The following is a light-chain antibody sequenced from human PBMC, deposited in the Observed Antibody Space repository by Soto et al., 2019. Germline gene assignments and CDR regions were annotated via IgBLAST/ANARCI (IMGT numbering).Light chain of an antibody. CDR1: ESVIRN. Sequence: EVVMTQSPATLSVSPGERATLSCRASESVIRNLAWFQQKPGQAPRLLIYGASTRAPGVPDRFSGSGSGTDFTLPISRLEPEDFAVYYCQQFSSYPLTFGGGTKVDI. J-gene: IGKJ4*01. V-gene: IGKV3-15*01. CDR2: GAS. CDR3: QQFSSYPLT.